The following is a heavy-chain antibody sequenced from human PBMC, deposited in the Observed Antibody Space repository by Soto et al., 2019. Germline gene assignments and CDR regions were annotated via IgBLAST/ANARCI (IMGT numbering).Heavy chain of an antibody. D-gene: IGHD3-3*01. J-gene: IGHJ5*02. CDR2: IFYSGST. V-gene: IGHV4-39*07. CDR1: GGSISSSSYY. CDR3: ARGGITIFGVANWFDP. Sequence: SETLSLTCTVSGGSISSSSYYWGWIRQPPGKGLEWIGSIFYSGSTYYNPSLKSRVTISVDTSKNQFSLKLSSVTAADTAVYYCARGGITIFGVANWFDPWGQGTLVTVSS.